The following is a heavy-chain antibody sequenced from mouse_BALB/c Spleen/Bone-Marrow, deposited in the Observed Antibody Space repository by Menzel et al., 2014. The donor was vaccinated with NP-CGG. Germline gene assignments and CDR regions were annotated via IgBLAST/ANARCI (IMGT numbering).Heavy chain of an antibody. V-gene: IGHV5-9-3*01. CDR2: ISSGGTYT. CDR1: GFTFSSYA. Sequence: EVMLVESGGGLVKPGGSLKLSCAASGFTFSSYAMSWVRQTPEKRLEWVATISSGGTYTYYPDSVTGRFTISRDNAKNTLYLQMSSLRSEDTAMYYCARQGDYGNKIAWFAYWGQGTLVTVSA. D-gene: IGHD1-1*01. J-gene: IGHJ3*01. CDR3: ARQGDYGNKIAWFAY.